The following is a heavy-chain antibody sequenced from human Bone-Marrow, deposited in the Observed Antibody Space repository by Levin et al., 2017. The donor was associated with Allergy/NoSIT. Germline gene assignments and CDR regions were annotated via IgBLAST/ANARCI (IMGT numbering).Heavy chain of an antibody. V-gene: IGHV3-20*01. D-gene: IGHD3-16*02. CDR2: ITWDGGST. CDR3: ARADWGNYRPFDP. J-gene: IGHJ5*02. CDR1: GFTSGFTFEDYG. Sequence: GESLKISCEASGFTSGFTFEDYGMNWVRQSPGTGLEWIAGITWDGGSTGYADSVKGRFTISRDNAKNSLFLHMSKLRAEDTALYHCARADWGNYRPFDPWGQGTLVTVST.